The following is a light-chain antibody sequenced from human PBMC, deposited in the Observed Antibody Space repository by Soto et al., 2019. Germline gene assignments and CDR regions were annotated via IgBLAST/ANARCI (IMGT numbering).Light chain of an antibody. V-gene: IGKV3-15*01. CDR3: QQYNIWPWT. Sequence: EIVMTQSPATLSVSPGERATLSCRASQSVSSNLAWYQQKPGQAPRLLIYGASTRATGIPVNFSGSGSGTEFTLTISSLQSEDFAVYYCQQYNIWPWTFGQGTKVEIK. CDR1: QSVSSN. J-gene: IGKJ1*01. CDR2: GAS.